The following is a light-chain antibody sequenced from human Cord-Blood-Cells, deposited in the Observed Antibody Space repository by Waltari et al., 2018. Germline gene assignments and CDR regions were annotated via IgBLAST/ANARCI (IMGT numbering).Light chain of an antibody. CDR3: CSYAGSSTLV. Sequence: QSALTHPASVSGSPGQSISLSCTGTSRVVGMYALFSWYQQHPGNAPKLMIYEGSRRPSGVSNRFSGSKSGNTASLTISGLQAEDEADYYCCSYAGSSTLVFGGVTKLTVL. V-gene: IGLV2-23*01. CDR1: SRVVGMYAL. CDR2: EGS. J-gene: IGLJ3*02.